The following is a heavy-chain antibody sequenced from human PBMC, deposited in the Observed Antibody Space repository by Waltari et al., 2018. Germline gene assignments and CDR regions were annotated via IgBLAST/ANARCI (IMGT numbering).Heavy chain of an antibody. CDR1: GFSFSGSS. CDR2: IRREPYKYAT. J-gene: IGHJ4*02. Sequence: EVQVVESGGGLVQPGGSLKLSCATSGFSFSGSSIPWVRQTSGKGREWVGRIRREPYKYATAYSASVKGRCTISRDDSKNTAFLQMNSLMTEDTAVYYCSGGEVTGTDFWGQGTLVTVSS. CDR3: SGGEVTGTDF. V-gene: IGHV3-73*01. D-gene: IGHD6-19*01.